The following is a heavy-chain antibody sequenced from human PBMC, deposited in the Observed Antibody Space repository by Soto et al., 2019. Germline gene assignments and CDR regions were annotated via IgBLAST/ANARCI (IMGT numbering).Heavy chain of an antibody. CDR3: ARGGIFPSYGMDV. CDR1: GGTFSSYA. CDR2: IVPIFGTA. J-gene: IGHJ6*02. D-gene: IGHD3-3*01. V-gene: IGHV1-69*13. Sequence: GASVKVSCKASGGTFSSYAISWVRQAPGQGLEWMGGIVPIFGTANYAQKFQGRVTITADESTSTAYMELSSLRSEDTAVYYCARGGIFPSYGMDVWGQGTTVTVSS.